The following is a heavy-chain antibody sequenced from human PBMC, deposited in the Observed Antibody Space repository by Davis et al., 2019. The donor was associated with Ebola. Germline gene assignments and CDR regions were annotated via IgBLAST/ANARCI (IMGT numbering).Heavy chain of an antibody. V-gene: IGHV3-11*06. CDR2: ISSSSSYT. D-gene: IGHD2-2*01. CDR3: TVVPAAHVDY. CDR1: GFTFSDYY. J-gene: IGHJ4*02. Sequence: GGSLRLSCAASGFTFSDYYMSWIRQAPGKGLEWVSYISSSSSYTNYADSVKGRFTISRDNAKNSPYLQMNSLRAEDTAVYYCTVVPAAHVDYWGQGTLVTVSS.